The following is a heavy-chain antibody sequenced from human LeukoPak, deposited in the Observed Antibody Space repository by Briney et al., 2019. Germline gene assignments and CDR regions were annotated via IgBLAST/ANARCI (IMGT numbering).Heavy chain of an antibody. J-gene: IGHJ4*02. D-gene: IGHD2-15*01. CDR3: ARREVVEGY. V-gene: IGHV4-39*07. Sequence: WVRQAPGKGLEWIGSIYYSGSTYYNPSLKSRVTISVDTSKNQFSLKLSSVTAADTAVYYCARREVVEGYWGQGTLVTVSS. CDR2: IYYSGST.